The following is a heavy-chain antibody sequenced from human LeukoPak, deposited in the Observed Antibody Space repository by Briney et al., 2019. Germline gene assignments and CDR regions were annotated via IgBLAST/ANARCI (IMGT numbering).Heavy chain of an antibody. J-gene: IGHJ3*02. V-gene: IGHV4-59*01. D-gene: IGHD1-26*01. Sequence: SETLSLTCTVSGGSISSYYWSWIRQPPGKGLEWIGYIYYSGSTNYNPSLKSRVTISVDTSKNQFSLKLSSVTAADTAVYYCARSPWEMMGGAFDIWGQGTMVTVSS. CDR3: ARSPWEMMGGAFDI. CDR1: GGSISSYY. CDR2: IYYSGST.